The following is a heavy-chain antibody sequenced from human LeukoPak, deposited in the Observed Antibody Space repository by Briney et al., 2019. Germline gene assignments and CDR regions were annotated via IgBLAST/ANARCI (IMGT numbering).Heavy chain of an antibody. CDR3: ARNYDFWSGYYNWFDP. Sequence: ASVKVSCKASGYTFTGYYMHWVRQAPGQGLEWMGWINPNSGGTNYAQKFQGRVTMTRDTSISTAYMELSRLRSDDTAVYYCARNYDFWSGYYNWFDPGGQGTLVTVSS. J-gene: IGHJ5*02. CDR2: INPNSGGT. CDR1: GYTFTGYY. D-gene: IGHD3-3*01. V-gene: IGHV1-2*02.